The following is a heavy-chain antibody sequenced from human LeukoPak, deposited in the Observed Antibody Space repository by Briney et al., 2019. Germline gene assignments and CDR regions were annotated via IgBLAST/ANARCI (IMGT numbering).Heavy chain of an antibody. V-gene: IGHV1-18*01. Sequence: ASVKVSCKASGYIFVNYGISWVRQAPGQGLEWMGWIRPNNGNTKYAKKVQGRVTLTTDTSTRTAYMELRSLTSDDTAVYYCARDPSTYCSGGSCLTKYETWGQGTLVTVSS. CDR1: GYIFVNYG. CDR2: IRPNNGNT. J-gene: IGHJ1*01. D-gene: IGHD2-15*01. CDR3: ARDPSTYCSGGSCLTKYET.